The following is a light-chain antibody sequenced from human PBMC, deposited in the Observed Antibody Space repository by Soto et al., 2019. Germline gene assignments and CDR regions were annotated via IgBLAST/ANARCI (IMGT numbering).Light chain of an antibody. Sequence: EVMLTQSPGTLSLSPGERATLSCRASQSVSSNYLAWYQQKSGQAPRLLIYGASNRATGIPDRFSGSGSGTDFTLTIRSMEPEDFAVYYCQQYDTSPRTFGQGTKVEF. V-gene: IGKV3-20*01. CDR1: QSVSSNY. CDR3: QQYDTSPRT. CDR2: GAS. J-gene: IGKJ1*01.